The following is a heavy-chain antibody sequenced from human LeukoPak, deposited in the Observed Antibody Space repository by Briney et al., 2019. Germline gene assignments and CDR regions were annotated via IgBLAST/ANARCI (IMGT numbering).Heavy chain of an antibody. Sequence: PGGSLRLSCAASGFTVSSNYMSWVRQAPGKGLEWVSVIYSGGSTYYADSVKGRFTISRDNSKNTLYLQMNSLRAEDTAVYYCARARATVPYYYYYGMDVWGQGTTVTVSS. CDR3: ARARATVPYYYYYGMDV. V-gene: IGHV3-66*01. CDR1: GFTVSSNY. D-gene: IGHD4-17*01. CDR2: IYSGGST. J-gene: IGHJ6*02.